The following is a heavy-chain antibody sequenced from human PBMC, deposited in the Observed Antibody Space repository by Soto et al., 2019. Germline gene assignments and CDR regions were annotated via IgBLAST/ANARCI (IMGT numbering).Heavy chain of an antibody. D-gene: IGHD3-16*02. CDR1: GYTFTSYV. CDR3: ARVVGFWVSFRYFDS. Sequence: QVQLVQSVVEVQKPGASVKVSCKASGYTFTSYVINWLRQAPGQGLEWMGWISHYNGNTNYVQTLQGRFTMTTGPSTSIAYMELRSLRSDATAVYYCARVVGFWVSFRYFDSLGQGTPVTVSS. CDR2: ISHYNGNT. J-gene: IGHJ5*01. V-gene: IGHV1-18*04.